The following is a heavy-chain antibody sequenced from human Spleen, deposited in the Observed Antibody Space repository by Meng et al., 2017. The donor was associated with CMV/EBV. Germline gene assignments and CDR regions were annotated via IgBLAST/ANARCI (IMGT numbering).Heavy chain of an antibody. CDR1: GFTFSSYA. CDR3: ARGDHPFFDI. J-gene: IGHJ3*02. V-gene: IGHV3-30*14. Sequence: VWVVGVGGGVVQRWRSLRLSWAAPGFTFSSYAMHWVRQAPGRGLEWVAVISYDGSNKYYADSVKGRSTISRDNSKNTLYLQMNSLRAEDTAVYYCARGDHPFFDIWGQGTMVTVSS. CDR2: ISYDGSNK. D-gene: IGHD5-24*01.